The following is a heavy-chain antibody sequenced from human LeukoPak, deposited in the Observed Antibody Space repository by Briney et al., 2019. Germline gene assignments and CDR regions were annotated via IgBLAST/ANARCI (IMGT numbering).Heavy chain of an antibody. CDR1: GFTFTKYW. J-gene: IGHJ2*01. D-gene: IGHD4-17*01. V-gene: IGHV3-74*01. CDR2: IHPDGSSA. Sequence: GGSLRLSCAASGFTFTKYWMHWVRQGPGRGLVWVSRIHPDGSSATYADSVKGRFTISRDNAKNTLSLQMNSLRAEDTAVYYCARGHSFGDAYWYFDLWGRDTLVTVSS. CDR3: ARGHSFGDAYWYFDL.